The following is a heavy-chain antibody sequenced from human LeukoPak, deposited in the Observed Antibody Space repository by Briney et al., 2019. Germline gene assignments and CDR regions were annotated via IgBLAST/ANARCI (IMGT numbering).Heavy chain of an antibody. CDR1: GFTFSSYE. D-gene: IGHD3/OR15-3a*01. J-gene: IGHJ6*03. CDR3: ARDRTSYYYYYYMDV. CDR2: ISSSGSTI. V-gene: IGHV3-48*03. Sequence: QPGGSLRLSCAASGFTFSSYEMNWVRQAPGKGLEWVSYISSSGSTIYYADSVKGRFTISRDNAKNSLYLQMNSLRAEDTAVYYCARDRTSYYYYYYMDVWGKGTTVTISS.